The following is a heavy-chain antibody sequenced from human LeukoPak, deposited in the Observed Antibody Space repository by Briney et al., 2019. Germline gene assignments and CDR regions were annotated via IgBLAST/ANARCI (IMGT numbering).Heavy chain of an antibody. CDR1: GYTFTDYY. D-gene: IGHD5-18*01. Sequence: ASVKVSCKASGYTFTDYYMYWVRQAPGQGLEWMGWINPNSGGTNYAQKFQGRVTMTRDTSISTAYMELSRLRSDDTAVYYCARGGYPGDAFDIWGQGTMVTVSS. CDR3: ARGGYPGDAFDI. V-gene: IGHV1-2*02. CDR2: INPNSGGT. J-gene: IGHJ3*02.